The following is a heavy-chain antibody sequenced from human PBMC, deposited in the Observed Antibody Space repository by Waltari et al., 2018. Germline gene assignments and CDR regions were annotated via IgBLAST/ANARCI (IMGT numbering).Heavy chain of an antibody. CDR3: AGESGRDYYLDY. J-gene: IGHJ4*02. Sequence: QLQLQESGPGLVKPSETLSLTCTVSGGSISSSVYYWGWIRQSPGQGLEWIGIIHYSGSTHYNPSLRSRVTISVDTSKNHFSLELSSVTAADTAVYYCAGESGRDYYLDYWGQGTLVTVSS. D-gene: IGHD3-10*01. CDR1: GGSISSSVYY. V-gene: IGHV4-39*07. CDR2: IHYSGST.